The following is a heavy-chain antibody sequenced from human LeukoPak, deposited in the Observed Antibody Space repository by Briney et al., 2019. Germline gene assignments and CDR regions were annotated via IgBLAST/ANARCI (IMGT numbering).Heavy chain of an antibody. V-gene: IGHV4-59*01. Sequence: SETLSLTCTVSGGSISSYYWSWIRQPPGKGLEWIGYIYYSGSTNYNPSLKSRVTISVDTSKNQFSLKLSSVTAADTAVYYCAREGATFNPWGQGTLVTVSS. CDR2: IYYSGST. CDR1: GGSISSYY. D-gene: IGHD1-26*01. J-gene: IGHJ5*02. CDR3: AREGATFNP.